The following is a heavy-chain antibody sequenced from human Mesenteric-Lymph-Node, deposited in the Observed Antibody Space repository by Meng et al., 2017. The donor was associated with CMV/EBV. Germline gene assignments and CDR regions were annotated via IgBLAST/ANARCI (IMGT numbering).Heavy chain of an antibody. D-gene: IGHD6-13*01. CDR2: ISSGGSAI. CDR3: ASENSSSCLVS. CDR1: GFTFSDYE. Sequence: GESLKISCVASGFTFSDYEMNWVRQAPGKGLEWVSYISSGGSAIYYADSLKGRFTISRDNAKNSLYLQMNSLRAEDTAVYYCASENSSSCLVSWGQGTLVTVSS. J-gene: IGHJ4*02. V-gene: IGHV3-48*03.